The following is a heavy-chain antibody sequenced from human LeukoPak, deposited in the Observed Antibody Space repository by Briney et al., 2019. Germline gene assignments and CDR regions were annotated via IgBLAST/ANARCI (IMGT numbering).Heavy chain of an antibody. J-gene: IGHJ4*02. V-gene: IGHV3-53*01. D-gene: IGHD2-15*01. Sequence: GGSLRLSCAVSGFTFSDHYMSWIRQAPGKGLEWVSFIYSGGNTHYSDSVTGRFTISRDNSKNTLYLQMNSLRAEDTAIYYCARRAGEYSHPYDYWGQGTLVTVSS. CDR1: GFTFSDHY. CDR2: IYSGGNT. CDR3: ARRAGEYSHPYDY.